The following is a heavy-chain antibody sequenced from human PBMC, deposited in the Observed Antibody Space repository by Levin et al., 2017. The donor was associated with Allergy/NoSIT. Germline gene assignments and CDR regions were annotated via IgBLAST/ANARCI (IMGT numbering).Heavy chain of an antibody. V-gene: IGHV4-39*01. Sequence: PGESLKISCTVSGGSFITSSYFWAWIRQPPGKGLEWLGSIYYSGTTYYNPSLKSRLTISIDTSTNQFSLKLRSVTAADTAVYYCARHTALLWFEELVFDSWGQGNLVAVSS. CDR2: IYYSGTT. J-gene: IGHJ4*02. CDR3: ARHTALLWFEELVFDS. D-gene: IGHD3-10*01. CDR1: GGSFITSSYF.